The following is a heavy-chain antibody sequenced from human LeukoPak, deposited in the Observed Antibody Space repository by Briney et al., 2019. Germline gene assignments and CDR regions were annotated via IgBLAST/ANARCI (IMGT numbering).Heavy chain of an antibody. CDR3: ARVSSPTIVVVPAAIGRYFDY. V-gene: IGHV4-34*01. Sequence: SETLSLTCAVYGGSFSGYYWSWIRQPPGKGLEWIGEINHSGSTNYNPSLNSRVTISVDTPKNQFSLKLSSVTAADTAVYYCARVSSPTIVVVPAAIGRYFDYWGQGTLVTVSS. J-gene: IGHJ4*02. CDR1: GGSFSGYY. D-gene: IGHD2-2*01. CDR2: INHSGST.